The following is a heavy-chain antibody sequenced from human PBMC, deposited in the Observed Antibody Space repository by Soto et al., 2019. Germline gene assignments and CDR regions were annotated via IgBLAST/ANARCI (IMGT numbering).Heavy chain of an antibody. V-gene: IGHV3-74*01. CDR1: GFTFSNYW. D-gene: IGHD6-13*01. CDR3: ARGDSSSPGY. CDR2: INSDGSST. J-gene: IGHJ4*02. Sequence: EVQLVESGGGSVQPGGSLRLSCAASGFTFSNYWMHWVRQTPGKGLVWVSRINSDGSSTTYVDAVKGRFTISRDNAKNTLYLQMNSLKAEDTAVYYCARGDSSSPGYWGQGTLVTVSP.